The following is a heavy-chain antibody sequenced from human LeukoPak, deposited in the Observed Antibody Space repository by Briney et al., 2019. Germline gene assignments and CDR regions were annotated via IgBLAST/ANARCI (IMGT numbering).Heavy chain of an antibody. D-gene: IGHD1-1*01. Sequence: ASVKVSCKASGYTFTGYYMHWVRQAPGQGLEWMGWINPNSGNTGYAQKFQGRVTITRNTSIGTAYMELSSLRSEDTAVYYCARGLQRQARSLGYWGQGTLVTVSS. CDR2: INPNSGNT. CDR1: GYTFTGYY. J-gene: IGHJ4*02. CDR3: ARGLQRQARSLGY. V-gene: IGHV1-8*03.